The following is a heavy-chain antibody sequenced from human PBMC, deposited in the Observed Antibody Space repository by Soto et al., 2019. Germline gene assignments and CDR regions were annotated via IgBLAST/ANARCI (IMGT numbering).Heavy chain of an antibody. J-gene: IGHJ4*02. V-gene: IGHV4-59*08. D-gene: IGHD3-9*01. CDR3: ARHAYHYILPGYPFDY. CDR2: VYYSGST. Sequence: QVQLQESGPGLVKPSETLSLTCTVSGGSISSYYWSWIRQPPGKGLEWIGYVYYSGSTKYNPSLNSRVTMSVDTSKNQFSLKLNSVTAAYTAVYYCARHAYHYILPGYPFDYWGQGTLVTVSS. CDR1: GGSISSYY.